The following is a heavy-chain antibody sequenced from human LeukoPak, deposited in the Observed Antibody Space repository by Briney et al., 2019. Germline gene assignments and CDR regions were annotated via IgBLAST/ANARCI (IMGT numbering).Heavy chain of an antibody. V-gene: IGHV1-2*02. CDR2: INPNSGGT. D-gene: IGHD2-2*01. CDR3: ARVVVVPAARYDY. CDR1: GYTFTGYY. Sequence: ASVKLSCKASGYTFTGYYMHWVRQAPGQGLEWMGWINPNSGGTNYAQKFQGRVTMTRDTSISTAYMELSRLRSDDTAVYYCARVVVVPAARYDYWGQGTLVTVSS. J-gene: IGHJ4*02.